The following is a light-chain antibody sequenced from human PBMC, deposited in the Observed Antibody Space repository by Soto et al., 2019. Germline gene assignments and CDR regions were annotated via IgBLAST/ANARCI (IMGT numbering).Light chain of an antibody. Sequence: QSALTQPASVSGSPGQSITISCTGTSSDVGGYNYVSWYQQHPGKAPKLMIYDVSNRPSGVSNRFSGSKSGNTASLTISGLQAEDEADYYCSSYTRSSIYVFGTGTSLPS. CDR2: DVS. CDR3: SSYTRSSIYV. V-gene: IGLV2-14*01. J-gene: IGLJ1*01. CDR1: SSDVGGYNY.